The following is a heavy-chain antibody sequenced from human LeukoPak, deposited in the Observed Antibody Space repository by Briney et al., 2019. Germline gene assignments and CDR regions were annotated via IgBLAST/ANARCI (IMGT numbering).Heavy chain of an antibody. J-gene: IGHJ4*02. CDR2: ISWNGGSV. CDR1: GFTFDDYA. V-gene: IGHV3-9*01. Sequence: GRSLRLSCAASGFTFDDYAMHWVRQSPGKGLEWVSGISWNGGSVEYADSVKGRFTISRDNSKNTLYLQMNSLRAEDTAVYYCASYDSSGYYYVDYWGQGTLVTVSS. CDR3: ASYDSSGYYYVDY. D-gene: IGHD3-22*01.